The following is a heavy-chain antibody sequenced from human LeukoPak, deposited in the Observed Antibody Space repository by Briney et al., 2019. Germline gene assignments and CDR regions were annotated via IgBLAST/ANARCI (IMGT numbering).Heavy chain of an antibody. V-gene: IGHV1-8*01. CDR3: ARETTIPPYYFDY. D-gene: IGHD3-9*01. CDR2: MSPNSGNT. J-gene: IGHJ4*02. CDR1: GYTFTSYD. Sequence: ASVKVSCKASGYTFTSYDITWVRQAPGQGLEWMGWMSPNSGNTGYAQKFQGRVTMTRNTSITTAYMELSSLKSEDTAVYYCARETTIPPYYFDYWGLGSQVAVSP.